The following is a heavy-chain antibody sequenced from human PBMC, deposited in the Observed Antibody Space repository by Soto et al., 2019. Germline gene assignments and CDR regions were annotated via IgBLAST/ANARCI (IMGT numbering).Heavy chain of an antibody. Sequence: QVQLVQSGAEVKKPGASVKVSCKASGYTFTSYYMHWVRQAPGQGLEWMGIINPSGGSTSYAQKFQGRVTMTRDTSKSTVYMELSSLRSEDTAVYYCARDLIAAAGTPGYFDYWGQGTLVTVSS. CDR3: ARDLIAAAGTPGYFDY. V-gene: IGHV1-46*03. D-gene: IGHD6-13*01. J-gene: IGHJ4*02. CDR1: GYTFTSYY. CDR2: INPSGGST.